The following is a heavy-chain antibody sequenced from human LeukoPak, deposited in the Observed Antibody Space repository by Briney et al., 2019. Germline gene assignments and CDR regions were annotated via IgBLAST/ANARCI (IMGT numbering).Heavy chain of an antibody. CDR2: IYYSGST. J-gene: IGHJ5*02. CDR1: GGSISSSTYY. CDR3: ARQKQQLVIWFDP. V-gene: IGHV4-39*01. D-gene: IGHD6-13*01. Sequence: SETLSLTCTVSGGSISSSTYYWGWLRQPPGKGLEWIGSIYYSGSTYYNPSLKSRVTISVDTSKNQFSLKLSSVTAADTAVYYCARQKQQLVIWFDPWGQGTLVTVSS.